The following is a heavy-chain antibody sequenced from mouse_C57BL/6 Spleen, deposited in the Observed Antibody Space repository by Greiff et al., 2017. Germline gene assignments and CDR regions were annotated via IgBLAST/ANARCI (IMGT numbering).Heavy chain of an antibody. J-gene: IGHJ2*01. Sequence: VQLQQSGPELVKPGASVKISCKASGYTFTDYYMNWVKQSHGKSLEWIGDINPNNGGTSYNQKFKGKATLTVDKSSSTAYMELRSLTSEDSAVYYCARSWAYYSNLDYWGQGTTLTVSS. D-gene: IGHD2-5*01. CDR3: ARSWAYYSNLDY. CDR1: GYTFTDYY. V-gene: IGHV1-26*01. CDR2: INPNNGGT.